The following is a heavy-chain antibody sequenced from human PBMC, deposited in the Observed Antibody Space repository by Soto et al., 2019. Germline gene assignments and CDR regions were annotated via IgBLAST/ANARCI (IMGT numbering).Heavy chain of an antibody. Sequence: SETLSLTCAVYGGSFSGYYWSWIRQPPGKGLEWIGEINHSGSTNYNPSLKSRVTISVDTSKNQFSLKLSSVTAADTAVYYCARGRPGFGAAGYYCMDVWGQGTTVTVSS. V-gene: IGHV4-34*01. CDR3: ARGRPGFGAAGYYCMDV. CDR2: INHSGST. CDR1: GGSFSGYY. J-gene: IGHJ6*02. D-gene: IGHD6-13*01.